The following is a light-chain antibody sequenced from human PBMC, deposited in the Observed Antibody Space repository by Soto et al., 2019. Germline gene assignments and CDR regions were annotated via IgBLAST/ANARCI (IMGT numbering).Light chain of an antibody. CDR1: QSISSW. V-gene: IGKV1-5*01. CDR3: QQFSLYWA. J-gene: IGKJ1*01. CDR2: DAS. Sequence: DIQMTQSPSTLSASVGDRVTITCRASQSISSWLAWYQQKPGKAPKLLIYDASSLESGVPSRFSGSGSGTEFTLTISSLQPDDFATYYCQQFSLYWAFGQGTKVDNK.